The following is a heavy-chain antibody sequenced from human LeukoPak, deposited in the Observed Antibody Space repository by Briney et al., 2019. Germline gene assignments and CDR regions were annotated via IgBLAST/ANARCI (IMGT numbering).Heavy chain of an antibody. J-gene: IGHJ5*02. V-gene: IGHV4-39*01. CDR2: IYYSGST. CDR3: ARIQGIAAGDWFDP. Sequence: SETLSLTCIVSGGSISSISYYWGWIRQPPGKGLDWIGSIYYSGSTYYNPSLKSRVTISVDTSKNQFSLKLSSVTAADTAVYYCARIQGIAAGDWFDPWGQGTLVTVSS. CDR1: GGSISSISYY. D-gene: IGHD6-13*01.